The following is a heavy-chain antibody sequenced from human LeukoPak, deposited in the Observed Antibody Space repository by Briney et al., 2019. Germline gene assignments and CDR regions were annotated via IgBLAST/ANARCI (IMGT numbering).Heavy chain of an antibody. CDR1: GFTFSSYA. V-gene: IGHV3-21*01. CDR3: ARDSITRIRGVPDY. D-gene: IGHD3-10*01. Sequence: GGSLRLSCAASGFTFSSYAMHWVRQAPGKGLEWVSSISSSSSYIYYADSVKGRFTISRDDAKNSLYLQMNSLRADDMAVYYCARDSITRIRGVPDYWGQGTLVTVSS. CDR2: ISSSSSYI. J-gene: IGHJ4*02.